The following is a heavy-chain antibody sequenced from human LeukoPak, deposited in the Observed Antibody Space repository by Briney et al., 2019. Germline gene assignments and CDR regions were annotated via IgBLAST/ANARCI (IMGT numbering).Heavy chain of an antibody. Sequence: SETLSLTCAVYGGSFSGYYWSWIRQPPGKGLEWIGEINHSGSTDYNPSLKSRVTISVDTSKNQFSLKLSSVTAADTAVYYCAREPKSVLRFLEWLGAYFDYWGQGTLVTVSS. D-gene: IGHD3-3*01. CDR1: GGSFSGYY. CDR3: AREPKSVLRFLEWLGAYFDY. J-gene: IGHJ4*02. V-gene: IGHV4-34*01. CDR2: INHSGST.